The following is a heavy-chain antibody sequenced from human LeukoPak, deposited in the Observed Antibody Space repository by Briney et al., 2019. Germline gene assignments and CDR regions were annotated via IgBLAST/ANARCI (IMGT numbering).Heavy chain of an antibody. J-gene: IGHJ4*02. Sequence: PLETLSLTCAVYGGSFSGYYWSWIRQPPGKGLEWIGEINHSGSTNYNPSLKSRVTISVDTSKNQFSLKLSSVTAADTAVYYCARGMDPITTIPLHWGQGTLVTVSS. CDR1: GGSFSGYY. V-gene: IGHV4-34*01. CDR3: ARGMDPITTIPLH. D-gene: IGHD3-22*01. CDR2: INHSGST.